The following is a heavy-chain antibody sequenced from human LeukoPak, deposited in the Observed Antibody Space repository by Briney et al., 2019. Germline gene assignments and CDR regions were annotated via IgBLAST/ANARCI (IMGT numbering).Heavy chain of an antibody. J-gene: IGHJ3*02. CDR2: IIPLFGTP. CDR3: ARAQTPDEAFDI. CDR1: GGTFSSYT. V-gene: IGHV1-69*06. Sequence: SVKVSCKASGGTFSSYTISWVRQAPGQGLEWMGGIIPLFGTPDYAQKFQDRLTITADKSTSTAYMELSSLKSADTAVYYCARAQTPDEAFDIWGQGTLVTVS.